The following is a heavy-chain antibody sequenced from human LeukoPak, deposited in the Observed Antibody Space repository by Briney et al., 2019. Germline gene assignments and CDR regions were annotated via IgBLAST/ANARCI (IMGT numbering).Heavy chain of an antibody. Sequence: PGGSLRLSCAASGFTFSSYAMHWVRQAPGKGLEGVAVISYDGSNKYYADSVKGRFTISRDNAKNTLYLQMNSLRAEDTAVYYCARGSYYGSGSYFRALDYWGQGTLVTVSS. D-gene: IGHD3-10*01. CDR2: ISYDGSNK. CDR3: ARGSYYGSGSYFRALDY. CDR1: GFTFSSYA. V-gene: IGHV3-30-3*01. J-gene: IGHJ4*02.